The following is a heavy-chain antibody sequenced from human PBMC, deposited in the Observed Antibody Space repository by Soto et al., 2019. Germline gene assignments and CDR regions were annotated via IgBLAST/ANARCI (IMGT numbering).Heavy chain of an antibody. CDR2: IYYSGST. Sequence: SETLSLTCTVSGGSISSSRHYWAWIRQPPGKGLEWIGSIYYSGSTYYNPPLKSRITISVDTSKNQFSLKLSSVTAADTAVYYCARFVYGDYISDNWFDPWGQGTLVTVSS. V-gene: IGHV4-39*01. J-gene: IGHJ5*02. D-gene: IGHD4-17*01. CDR3: ARFVYGDYISDNWFDP. CDR1: GGSISSSRHY.